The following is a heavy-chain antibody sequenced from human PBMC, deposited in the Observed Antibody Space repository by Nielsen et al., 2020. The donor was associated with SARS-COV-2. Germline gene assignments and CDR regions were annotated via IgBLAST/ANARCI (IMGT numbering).Heavy chain of an antibody. Sequence: GGSLTLSCAASGFTFSDYYMSWIRQAPGKGLEWVSYISSSGSTIYYADSVKGRFTISRDNAKNSLYLQMNSLRAEDTAVYYCARDDKESYSSSWYDYYYGMDVWGQGTTVTVSS. D-gene: IGHD6-13*01. CDR2: ISSSGSTI. J-gene: IGHJ6*02. V-gene: IGHV3-11*01. CDR1: GFTFSDYY. CDR3: ARDDKESYSSSWYDYYYGMDV.